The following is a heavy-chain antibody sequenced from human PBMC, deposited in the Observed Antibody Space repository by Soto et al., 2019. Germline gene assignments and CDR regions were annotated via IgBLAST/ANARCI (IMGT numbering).Heavy chain of an antibody. Sequence: ASVKVSCKASGYTFTSYGISWVRQAPGQGLEWMGWISAYNGNTNYAQKLQGRVTMTTDTSTSTAYMELRSLRSDDTAVYYCARVPATYSSSWTRFSALRRGMDVWGQGTTVTVSS. CDR1: GYTFTSYG. CDR2: ISAYNGNT. D-gene: IGHD6-13*01. J-gene: IGHJ6*02. V-gene: IGHV1-18*01. CDR3: ARVPATYSSSWTRFSALRRGMDV.